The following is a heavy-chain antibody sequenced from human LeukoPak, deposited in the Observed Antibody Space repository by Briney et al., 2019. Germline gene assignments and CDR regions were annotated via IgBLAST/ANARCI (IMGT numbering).Heavy chain of an antibody. V-gene: IGHV1-69*13. CDR2: IIPIFCTA. CDR3: ARDAAECGGDCSGTGHAFDI. Sequence: SVKVSCMASGYTFPGYYMHWVRQAPGHGLEWMGSIIPIFCTANYAQKCQGGVTITPDADTTTTHMDLSSLRSEDTAVYYCARDAAECGGDCSGTGHAFDIWGQGTKVTVSS. D-gene: IGHD2-21*02. J-gene: IGHJ3*02. CDR1: GYTFPGYY.